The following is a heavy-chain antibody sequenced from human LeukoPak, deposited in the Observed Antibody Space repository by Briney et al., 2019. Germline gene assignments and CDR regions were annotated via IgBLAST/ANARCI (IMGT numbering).Heavy chain of an antibody. V-gene: IGHV4-39*01. CDR2: IYYTGTT. CDR3: ARHSSHCSGGSCYPPRGSYPNWFDP. D-gene: IGHD2-15*01. CDR1: GGSISSSLYH. Sequence: SETLSLTCTVSGGSISSSLYHWDWIRQSPGKNLEWLGSIYYTGTTHYNPSLKSRVTISVDTSKNQFSLNLSSVTAADTAVYYCARHSSHCSGGSCYPPRGSYPNWFDPWGQGTLVTVSS. J-gene: IGHJ5*02.